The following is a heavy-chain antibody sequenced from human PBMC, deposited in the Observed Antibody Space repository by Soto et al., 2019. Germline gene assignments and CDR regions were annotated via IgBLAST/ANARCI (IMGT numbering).Heavy chain of an antibody. CDR2: IIPIFGTA. D-gene: IGHD3-22*01. CDR3: ARALLSHSYDSGGYDSYFHAMDV. CDR1: GGTFSSYA. V-gene: IGHV1-69*06. Sequence: ASVKVSCKASGGTFSSYAISWVRQAPGQGLEWMGGIIPIFGTANYAQKFQGRVTITADKSTSTAYMELSSLRSEDTAVYYCARALLSHSYDSGGYDSYFHAMDVWGQGTPVTVSS. J-gene: IGHJ6*02.